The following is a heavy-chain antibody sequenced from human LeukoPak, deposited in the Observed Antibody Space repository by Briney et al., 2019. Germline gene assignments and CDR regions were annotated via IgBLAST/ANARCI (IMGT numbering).Heavy chain of an antibody. D-gene: IGHD4/OR15-4a*01. V-gene: IGHV3-74*01. CDR1: GFTFSSYW. CDR3: ARRAGAYSHPYDY. Sequence: GGSLRLSCAASGFTFSSYWMHWVRQAPGKGLVWVSRIKIDGSSTFYADSVKGRFTISRDNAKNTLYLQMNSLRAEDTAVYYCARRAGAYSHPYDYWGQGTLVTVSS. J-gene: IGHJ4*02. CDR2: IKIDGSST.